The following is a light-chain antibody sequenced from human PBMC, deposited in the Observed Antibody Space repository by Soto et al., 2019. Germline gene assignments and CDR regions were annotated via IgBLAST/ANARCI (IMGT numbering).Light chain of an antibody. CDR1: SSDVGGYNY. CDR3: SSYGGSNTVV. CDR2: EVS. V-gene: IGLV2-8*01. J-gene: IGLJ2*01. Sequence: QSALTQPPSASGSPGQSVTISFTGSSSDVGGYNYVSWYQQHPGKAPKLMIYEVSKRPSGVPDRLSGSKSGNTASLTVSRLQAEDESDYYCSSYGGSNTVVFGGGTKLTVL.